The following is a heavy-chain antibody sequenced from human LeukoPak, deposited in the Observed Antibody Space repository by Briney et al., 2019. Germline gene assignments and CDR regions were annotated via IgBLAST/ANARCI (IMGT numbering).Heavy chain of an antibody. Sequence: GRSLRLSCAASGFTFSSYAMHWVRQAPGKGLEWVAVISYDGSNKYYADSVKVRFTISRDNSKNTLYLQMNSLRAEDTAVYYCARGGITIFGVVSTYYYGMDVWGQGTTVTVSS. CDR1: GFTFSSYA. J-gene: IGHJ6*02. CDR3: ARGGITIFGVVSTYYYGMDV. V-gene: IGHV3-30-3*01. CDR2: ISYDGSNK. D-gene: IGHD3-3*01.